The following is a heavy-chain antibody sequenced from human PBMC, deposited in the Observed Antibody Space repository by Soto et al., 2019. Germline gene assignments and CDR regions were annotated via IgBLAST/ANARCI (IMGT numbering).Heavy chain of an antibody. CDR1: GGTFSSYA. D-gene: IGHD2-2*01. Sequence: SVKVSCKASGGTFSSYAISWVRQAPGQGLEWMGGIIPIFGTANYAQKFQGRVTITADESTSTAYMELSSLRSEDTAVYDCAKDIVVVSALWGYYYYYGMDVWGQGTTVTVSS. V-gene: IGHV1-69*13. CDR3: AKDIVVVSALWGYYYYYGMDV. CDR2: IIPIFGTA. J-gene: IGHJ6*02.